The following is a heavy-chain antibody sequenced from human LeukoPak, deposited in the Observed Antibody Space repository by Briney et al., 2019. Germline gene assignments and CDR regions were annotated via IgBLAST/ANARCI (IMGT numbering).Heavy chain of an antibody. Sequence: PGGSLRLSCAASQFSISYDWMHWVRQAPGKGLEWVSSISSSSSYIYYADSVKGRFTISRDNAKNSLYLQMNSLRAEDTAVYYCARGSSGWFDYWGQGTLVTVSS. CDR2: ISSSSSYI. J-gene: IGHJ4*02. CDR3: ARGSSGWFDY. D-gene: IGHD6-19*01. CDR1: QFSISYDW. V-gene: IGHV3-21*01.